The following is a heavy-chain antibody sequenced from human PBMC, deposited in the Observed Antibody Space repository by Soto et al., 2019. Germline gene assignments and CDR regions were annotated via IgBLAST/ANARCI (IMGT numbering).Heavy chain of an antibody. CDR3: ARRTWYSSSSAYYYYYMDV. V-gene: IGHV4-31*03. J-gene: IGHJ6*03. CDR2: IYYSGST. D-gene: IGHD6-6*01. CDR1: GGSISSGGYY. Sequence: SETLTLTCTVSGGSISSGGYYWSWIRQHPGKGLEWIGYIYYSGSTYYNPSLKSRVTIPVDTSKNQFSLKLSSVTVADTAVYYCARRTWYSSSSAYYYYYMDVWGKGTTVTVSS.